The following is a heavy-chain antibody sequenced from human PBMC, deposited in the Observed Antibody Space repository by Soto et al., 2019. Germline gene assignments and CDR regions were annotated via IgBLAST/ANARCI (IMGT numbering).Heavy chain of an antibody. V-gene: IGHV3-11*01. D-gene: IGHD3-10*01. CDR3: ARVLARGAVDF. J-gene: IGHJ4*02. CDR1: GFTFSDYY. Sequence: PGGSLRLSCEVSGFTFSDYYMSWIRQAPGKGLVWVSYISESGSTINYADSVKGRFTMSRDNAKNSLYLQMNSLRAEDTAVYYCARVLARGAVDFGGQGTLGTVSS. CDR2: ISESGSTI.